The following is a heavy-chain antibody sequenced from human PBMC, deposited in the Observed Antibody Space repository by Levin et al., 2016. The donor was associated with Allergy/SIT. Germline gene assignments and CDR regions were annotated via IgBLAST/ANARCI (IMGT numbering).Heavy chain of an antibody. D-gene: IGHD3-3*01. CDR3: ARDPLRTFGVVIIKWGAFDI. CDR2: IIPIFGTA. CDR1: GGTFSSYA. J-gene: IGHJ3*02. V-gene: IGHV1-69*06. Sequence: SVKVSCKASGGTFSSYAISWVRQAPGQGLEWMGGIIPIFGTANYAQKFQGRVTITADKSTSTAYMELSSLRSEDTAVYYCARDPLRTFGVVIIKWGAFDIWGQGTMVTVSS.